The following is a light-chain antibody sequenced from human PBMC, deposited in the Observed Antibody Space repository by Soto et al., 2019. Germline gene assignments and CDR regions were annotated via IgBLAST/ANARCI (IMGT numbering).Light chain of an antibody. Sequence: IQLTQSPSSLSASVGDRLTITCRASQGISSYLAWYQQKPGKAPKLLIYDASNLETGVPSRFSGSGSGTDFTFTISSLQPEDIATYYCQQYDNLPLTFGQGTRLEIK. J-gene: IGKJ5*01. CDR2: DAS. V-gene: IGKV1-33*01. CDR1: QGISSY. CDR3: QQYDNLPLT.